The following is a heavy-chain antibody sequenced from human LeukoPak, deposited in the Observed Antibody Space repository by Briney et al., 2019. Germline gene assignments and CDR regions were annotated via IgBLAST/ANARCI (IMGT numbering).Heavy chain of an antibody. Sequence: WDTLSLTCTVSGGSISSYYWSWIRQPPGKGLEWIGYIYYSGSTNYNPSLKSRVTISVDTSKNQFSLKLSSVTAADTAVYYCARGETYYYDSSGYYYSYYFDYWGQGTLVTVSS. CDR1: GGSISSYY. D-gene: IGHD3-22*01. CDR3: ARGETYYYDSSGYYYSYYFDY. J-gene: IGHJ4*02. CDR2: IYYSGST. V-gene: IGHV4-59*07.